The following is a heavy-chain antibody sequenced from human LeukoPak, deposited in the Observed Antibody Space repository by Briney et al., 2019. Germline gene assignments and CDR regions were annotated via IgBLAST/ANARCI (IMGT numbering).Heavy chain of an antibody. Sequence: GGSLRLSCAASGFTFSSYSMNWVRQAPGKGLEWVSSISSSSSYIYYADSVKGRFTISRDNAKNSLYLQMNSLRAEDTAVYYCARASVRSLEWLLYHFDYWGQGTLVTVSS. CDR1: GFTFSSYS. V-gene: IGHV3-21*01. CDR3: ARASVRSLEWLLYHFDY. CDR2: ISSSSSYI. D-gene: IGHD3-3*01. J-gene: IGHJ4*02.